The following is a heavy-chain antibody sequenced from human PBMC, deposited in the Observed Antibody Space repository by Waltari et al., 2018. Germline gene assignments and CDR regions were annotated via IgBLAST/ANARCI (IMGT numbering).Heavy chain of an antibody. D-gene: IGHD3-22*01. Sequence: QVQLVQRGAEVKKPGASVKVSCKASGYTCTGYYIHWVRQAPGQGLEWMGRINPNSGGTNYAQKFQGRVTMTRDTSINTAYMELSRLRPDDTAVYYCAKGQEHYYDNSGSFVSWGQGTLVTVSS. CDR2: INPNSGGT. CDR1: GYTCTGYY. J-gene: IGHJ5*01. V-gene: IGHV1-2*06. CDR3: AKGQEHYYDNSGSFVS.